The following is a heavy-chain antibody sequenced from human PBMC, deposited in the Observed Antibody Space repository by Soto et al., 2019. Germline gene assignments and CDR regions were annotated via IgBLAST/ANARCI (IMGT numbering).Heavy chain of an antibody. CDR2: IYYSGST. CDR1: GHSVISGGYH. Sequence: QVQLQESGPGLVKPSQTVSLTCTVSGHSVISGGYHWSWFRLHPGKGLEWIGNIYYSGSTWYNPSLKSRLTISLDSSKNQFSLTVNSVTAADTAVYYCARAPIPNWNYYGMDVWGQGTTVTVSS. D-gene: IGHD1-1*01. J-gene: IGHJ6*02. V-gene: IGHV4-31*03. CDR3: ARAPIPNWNYYGMDV.